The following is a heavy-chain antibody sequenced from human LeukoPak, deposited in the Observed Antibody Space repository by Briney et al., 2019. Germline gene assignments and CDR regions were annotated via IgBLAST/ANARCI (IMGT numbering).Heavy chain of an antibody. CDR1: GFTFSSYG. D-gene: IGHD3-9*01. J-gene: IGHJ1*01. V-gene: IGHV3-30*02. Sequence: GGSLRLSCAASGFTFSSYGMHWVRQAPGKGLEWVAVIWYDGSNKYYADSVKGRFTISRDNSKNTLFLQMNSLRAEDTAVYYCAKDQYYDILTGYYTDAEYFQHWGQGTLVTVSS. CDR2: IWYDGSNK. CDR3: AKDQYYDILTGYYTDAEYFQH.